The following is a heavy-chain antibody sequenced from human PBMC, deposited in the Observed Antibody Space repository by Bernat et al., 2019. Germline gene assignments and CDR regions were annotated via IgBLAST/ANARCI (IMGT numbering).Heavy chain of an antibody. J-gene: IGHJ4*02. V-gene: IGHV3-15*07. CDR1: GFTFSNAW. CDR2: IKSKTDGETT. D-gene: IGHD2-15*01. CDR3: TTGPSRCSGGSCYRDY. Sequence: EVQLVESGGGLVKPGGSLRLSCAASGFTFSNAWMNWVRQAPGKGLEWVGRIKSKTDGETTDYAAPVKGRFTISRDDSKNTLYLQMNSLKTEDTAVYYCTTGPSRCSGGSCYRDYWGQGTLVTVSS.